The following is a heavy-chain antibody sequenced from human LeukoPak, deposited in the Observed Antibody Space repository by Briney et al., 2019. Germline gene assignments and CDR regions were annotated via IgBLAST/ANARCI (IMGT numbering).Heavy chain of an antibody. CDR3: AKATLPITIFGVVIPY. D-gene: IGHD3-3*01. J-gene: IGHJ4*02. Sequence: GGSLRLSCAASGFTFSSYAMHWVRQAPGKGLERVAVISYDGSNKYYADSVKGRFTISRDNSKNTLYLQMNSLRAEDTAVYYCAKATLPITIFGVVIPYWGQGTLVTVSS. CDR1: GFTFSSYA. V-gene: IGHV3-30-3*01. CDR2: ISYDGSNK.